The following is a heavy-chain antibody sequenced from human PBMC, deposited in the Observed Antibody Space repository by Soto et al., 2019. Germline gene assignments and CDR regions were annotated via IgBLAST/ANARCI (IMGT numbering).Heavy chain of an antibody. CDR1: GFTFSSYA. V-gene: IGHV3-23*01. J-gene: IGHJ4*02. D-gene: IGHD1-26*01. CDR3: TKRRGAGGHFEY. CDR2: VSIGGST. Sequence: GGSLRLSCAASGFTFSSYAMGWVRQGPGKGLEWVAVVSIGGSTHYADSVRGRFTISRDNSKNTLSLQMKSLKAEDTAAYFCTKRRGAGGHFEYLGQG.